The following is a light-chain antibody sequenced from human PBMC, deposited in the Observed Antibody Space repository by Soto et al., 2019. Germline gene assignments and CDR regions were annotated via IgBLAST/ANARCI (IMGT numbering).Light chain of an antibody. V-gene: IGKV3-15*01. Sequence: EIVMTQSPATLSVSLGDRATPSCRASQSVSSNLAWYQLKPGQAPRLLIYGASTRATGIPARFSGSGSGTEFTLTISSLQSEDFAVYYCQQRSNWPITFGQGTRLEIK. CDR2: GAS. CDR3: QQRSNWPIT. J-gene: IGKJ5*01. CDR1: QSVSSN.